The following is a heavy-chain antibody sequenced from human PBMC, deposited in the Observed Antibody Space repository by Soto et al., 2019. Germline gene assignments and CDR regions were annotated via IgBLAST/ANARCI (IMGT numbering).Heavy chain of an antibody. V-gene: IGHV1-2*02. CDR1: GYTFTGYY. J-gene: IGHJ6*02. Sequence: ASVKVSCKASGYTFTGYYKHWVRQAPGQGLEWMGWINPNSGGTNYAQKFQGRVTMTRDTFISTAYMELSRLRSDDTAVYYCARPMDPPYYDFWSGYENYYYGMDVWGHGTTVSLSS. CDR2: INPNSGGT. CDR3: ARPMDPPYYDFWSGYENYYYGMDV. D-gene: IGHD3-3*01.